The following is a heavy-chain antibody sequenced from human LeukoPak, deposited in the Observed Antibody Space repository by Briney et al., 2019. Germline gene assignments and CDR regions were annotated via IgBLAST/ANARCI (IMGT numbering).Heavy chain of an antibody. V-gene: IGHV3-23*01. CDR2: LSGSGNNT. Sequence: PGGSLRLSCAASGFTFSSYAMRWVRQAPGKGLEWVSALSGSGNNTYYADSVKGRFTISRDNSKNTLYLQMNSLRAEDTAVYYCAKSVTYGFAYYYFDLWGRGTPVTVSS. D-gene: IGHD3-10*01. J-gene: IGHJ2*01. CDR3: AKSVTYGFAYYYFDL. CDR1: GFTFSSYA.